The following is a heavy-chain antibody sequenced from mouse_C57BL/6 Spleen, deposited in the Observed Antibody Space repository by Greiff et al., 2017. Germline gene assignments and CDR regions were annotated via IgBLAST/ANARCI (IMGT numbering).Heavy chain of an antibody. CDR1: GYTFTSYW. CDR3: AREDYYGRFAY. J-gene: IGHJ3*01. D-gene: IGHD1-1*01. CDR2: IDPSDSYT. V-gene: IGHV1-59*01. Sequence: QVQLQQPGAELVRPGTSVKLSCKASGYTFTSYWMHWVKQRPGQGLEWIGVIDPSDSYTKYNQKFKGKATLTVDTSSSTAYMQLSSLTSEDSAVYYCAREDYYGRFAYWGQGTLVTVSA.